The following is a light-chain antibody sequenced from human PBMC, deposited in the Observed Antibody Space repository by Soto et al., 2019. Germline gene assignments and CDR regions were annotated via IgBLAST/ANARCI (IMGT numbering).Light chain of an antibody. CDR1: QDISNY. CDR2: DAS. Sequence: DIQMTQSPCYLSASVGDRVTITCQASQDISNYLNWYQQKPGKAPKLLSYDASNLETGVPSRFSVSGSGTDFTFTISSLQPEDIATYYCQQYDNRPPYTFGQGTKLEIK. V-gene: IGKV1-33*01. CDR3: QQYDNRPPYT. J-gene: IGKJ2*01.